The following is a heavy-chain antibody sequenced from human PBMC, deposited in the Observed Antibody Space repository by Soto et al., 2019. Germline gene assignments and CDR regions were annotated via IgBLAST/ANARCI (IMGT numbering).Heavy chain of an antibody. D-gene: IGHD6-13*01. CDR3: VRDAPSNSGFDP. V-gene: IGHV4-38-2*02. CDR2: IYYSGRT. CDR1: GYSISSGYY. J-gene: IGHJ5*02. Sequence: PSETLSLTCDASGYSISSGYYWAWIRQPPGKGLEWIGSIYYSGRTYQNPSLKGRVIISIDTSKNQFSLNVTSVTAADTAMYYCVRDAPSNSGFDPWGQGILVTVSS.